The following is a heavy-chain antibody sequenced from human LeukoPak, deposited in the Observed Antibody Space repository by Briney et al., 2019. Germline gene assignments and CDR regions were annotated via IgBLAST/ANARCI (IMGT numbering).Heavy chain of an antibody. V-gene: IGHV3-49*03. D-gene: IGHD1-14*01. CDR1: GLSFGDYA. CDR3: TRYRLNRKDDLDAFDI. Sequence: GGALRLSCTASGLSFGDYALSWFRQAPGKGLEWAGFIRGKAYGGTTEYAASVKGRFTISRDDSKSNAYLQMNSLKKEDTVVYYCTRYRLNRKDDLDAFDIWDQGTMVTVSS. J-gene: IGHJ3*02. CDR2: IRGKAYGGTT.